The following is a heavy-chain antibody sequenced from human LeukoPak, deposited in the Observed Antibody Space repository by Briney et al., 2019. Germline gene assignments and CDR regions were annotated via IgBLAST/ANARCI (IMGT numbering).Heavy chain of an antibody. J-gene: IGHJ6*02. Sequence: PSETLSLTCTVSGGSISGGGYYWSWIRQHPGKGLEWIGYIYCSGSTNYNPSLKSRVTISVDTSKNQFSLKLSSVTAADTAVYYCARDHYYDSSGLLYYYYGMDVWGQGTTVTVSS. D-gene: IGHD3-22*01. CDR1: GGSISGGGYY. V-gene: IGHV4-61*08. CDR2: IYCSGST. CDR3: ARDHYYDSSGLLYYYYGMDV.